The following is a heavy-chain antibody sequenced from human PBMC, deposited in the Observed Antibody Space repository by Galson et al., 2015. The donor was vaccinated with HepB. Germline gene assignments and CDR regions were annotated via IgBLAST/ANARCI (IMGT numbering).Heavy chain of an antibody. CDR1: GFPFSSYG. CDR3: ARDPAEQWLARGPYYYYAMDV. J-gene: IGHJ6*02. D-gene: IGHD6-19*01. Sequence: SLRLSCAASGFPFSSYGIHWVRQAPGKGLEWVAFIWYDGSNKFYADSVKGRFTISRDNSMNTLYLQMNSLRAEDTAVYYCARDPAEQWLARGPYYYYAMDVRGQGTTVTVSS. CDR2: IWYDGSNK. V-gene: IGHV3-33*01.